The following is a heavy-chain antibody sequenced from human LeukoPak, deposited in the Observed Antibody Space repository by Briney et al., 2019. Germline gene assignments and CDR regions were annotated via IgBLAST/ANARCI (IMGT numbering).Heavy chain of an antibody. CDR3: ASWGATHHYFDS. CDR2: IYYSGIT. CDR1: GGSISSNSYY. V-gene: IGHV4-39*01. J-gene: IGHJ4*02. D-gene: IGHD1-26*01. Sequence: SETLSLTCTVSGGSISSNSYYWGWIRQPPGKGLEWIGSIYYSGITYYNPSLKSRVTISVDTSKNQFSLRLSSVTAADTAVYYCASWGATHHYFDSWGRGTLVTVSS.